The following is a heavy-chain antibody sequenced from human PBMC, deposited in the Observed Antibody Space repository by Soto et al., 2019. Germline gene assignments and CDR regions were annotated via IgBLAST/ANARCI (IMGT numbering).Heavy chain of an antibody. CDR2: FYYSGST. CDR3: AREGRMGTFDY. V-gene: IGHV4-61*01. D-gene: IGHD1-1*01. J-gene: IGHJ4*02. Sequence: SDTLSLTCTVPGCSVSGGSYFWSWVRQPPGKGLEWIGYFYYSGSTKYNPSLKSRVTILEDTSKNQFSLKLNSVTAAETAVYYCAREGRMGTFDYWGQGALVTVX. CDR1: GCSVSGGSYF.